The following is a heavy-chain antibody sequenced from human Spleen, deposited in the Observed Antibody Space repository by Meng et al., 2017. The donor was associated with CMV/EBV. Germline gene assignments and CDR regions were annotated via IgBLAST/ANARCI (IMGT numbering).Heavy chain of an antibody. Sequence: ASVKVSCKPSGYSFTSYGISWVRQAPGQGLEWMGWINPNSGGTNYAQKFQGRVTMTRDTSISTAYMELSRLRSDDTAVYYCARDAHWGLGVIWYFDLWGRGTLVTVSS. CDR1: GYSFTSYG. V-gene: IGHV1-2*02. D-gene: IGHD3-10*01. CDR2: INPNSGGT. J-gene: IGHJ2*01. CDR3: ARDAHWGLGVIWYFDL.